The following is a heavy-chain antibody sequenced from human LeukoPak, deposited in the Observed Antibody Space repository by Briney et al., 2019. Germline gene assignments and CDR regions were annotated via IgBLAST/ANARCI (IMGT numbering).Heavy chain of an antibody. Sequence: SGTLSLTCAVSGGSISSSNWWSWVRQPPGKGLEWIGNIYYSGSTNYNPSLKSRVTILVDTSKNQFSLKVSSVTAADTAVYYCARGHGSSGMDYWGQGTLVTVSS. V-gene: IGHV4-4*02. CDR1: GGSISSSNW. CDR3: ARGHGSSGMDY. CDR2: IYYSGST. J-gene: IGHJ4*02. D-gene: IGHD6-19*01.